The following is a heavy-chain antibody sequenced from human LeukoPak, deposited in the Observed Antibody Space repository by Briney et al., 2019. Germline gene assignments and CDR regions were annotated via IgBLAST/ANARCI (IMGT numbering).Heavy chain of an antibody. CDR3: AKGKWHGHFDY. CDR2: ISYDGSNK. Sequence: PGGSLRLSCAASGFTFSSYAMHWVRQAPGKGLEWVAVISYDGSNKYYADSVKGRFTISRDNSKNTLYLQMNSLRAEDTAVYYCAKGKWHGHFDYWGQGTLVTVSS. CDR1: GFTFSSYA. D-gene: IGHD5-12*01. V-gene: IGHV3-30-3*01. J-gene: IGHJ4*02.